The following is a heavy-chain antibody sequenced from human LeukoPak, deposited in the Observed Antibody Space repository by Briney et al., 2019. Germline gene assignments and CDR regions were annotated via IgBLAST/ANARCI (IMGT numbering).Heavy chain of an antibody. D-gene: IGHD5-12*01. J-gene: IGHJ5*02. CDR3: ARETYGYSGYWYGASSYNWFDP. CDR2: IKQDGGEI. V-gene: IGHV3-7*01. Sequence: GGTLRLSCAASGFPLSDYWMSWVRQAPGKGLEWVANIKQDGGEIYYVDSVKGRFTISRDNAKNSLYLQMNSLRAEDTAVYYCARETYGYSGYWYGASSYNWFDPWGQGTLVTVSS. CDR1: GFPLSDYW.